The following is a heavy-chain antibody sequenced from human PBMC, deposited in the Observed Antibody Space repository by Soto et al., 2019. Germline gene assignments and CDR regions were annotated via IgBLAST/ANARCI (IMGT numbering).Heavy chain of an antibody. CDR2: ISSSSSTI. CDR1: GFTFSSYS. V-gene: IGHV3-48*01. Sequence: PVGSLRLSCAASGFTFSSYSMNWVRQAPGKGLEWVSYISSSSSTIYYADSVKGRFTISRDNAKNSLYLQMNSLRAEVTAVYYCASPGIAVAGTEWIYGMDVWGQGTTVTVSS. CDR3: ASPGIAVAGTEWIYGMDV. D-gene: IGHD6-19*01. J-gene: IGHJ6*02.